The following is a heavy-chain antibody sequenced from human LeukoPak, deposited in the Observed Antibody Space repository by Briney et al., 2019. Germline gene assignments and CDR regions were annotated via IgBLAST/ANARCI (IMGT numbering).Heavy chain of an antibody. CDR3: ASPSGYYSYDSFDI. D-gene: IGHD3-22*01. J-gene: IGHJ3*02. Sequence: TSETLSLTCAVSGGSLSDFYRTWFRQFPGKGLEWIGAVHRSGTTNYNPSLKSRLTMSVDTSKNQFFLNLTSVTAADTAVYYCASPSGYYSYDSFDICVQGTVVTVSS. CDR2: VHRSGTT. CDR1: GGSLSDFY. V-gene: IGHV4-34*10.